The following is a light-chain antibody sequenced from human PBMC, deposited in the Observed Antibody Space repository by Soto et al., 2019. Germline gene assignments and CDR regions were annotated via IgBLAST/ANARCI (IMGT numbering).Light chain of an antibody. CDR2: GAS. V-gene: IGKV3-20*01. CDR3: QQYNTSPT. J-gene: IGKJ3*01. CDR1: QSVSSSY. Sequence: EIVLTQSPGTLSLSPGERATLSCRASQSVSSSYLAWYQQKPGQAPRLLIYGASRRATGIPDRFSGSGSGTDLTLTISRLEPEDSAVYYCQQYNTSPTFGPGTKVDIK.